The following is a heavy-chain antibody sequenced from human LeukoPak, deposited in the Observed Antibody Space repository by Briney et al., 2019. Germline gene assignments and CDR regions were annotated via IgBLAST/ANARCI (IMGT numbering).Heavy chain of an antibody. J-gene: IGHJ6*03. Sequence: PGGSLRLSCAASGFTFSSYAMGWVRQVPGKGLEWVSTISGSGGSAYYADSVKGRFTISRDNSKNTLYLQMNSLRAEDTAVYYCAKGEIGDFYYYMDVWGKGTTVTVSS. CDR2: ISGSGGSA. D-gene: IGHD4-17*01. CDR3: AKGEIGDFYYYMDV. V-gene: IGHV3-23*01. CDR1: GFTFSSYA.